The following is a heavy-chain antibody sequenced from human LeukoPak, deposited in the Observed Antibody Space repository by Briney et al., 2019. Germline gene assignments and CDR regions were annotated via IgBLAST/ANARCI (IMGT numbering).Heavy chain of an antibody. D-gene: IGHD4-17*01. J-gene: IGHJ2*01. CDR1: GGTFSSYA. CDR2: IIPIFGTA. Sequence: ASVKVSCKASGGTFSSYAISWVRQAPGQGLEWMGRIIPIFGTANYAQKFQGRVTITADESTSTAYMELSSLRSEDTAVYYCARHRDGDSSYWYFDLWGRGTLVTVSS. V-gene: IGHV1-69*13. CDR3: ARHRDGDSSYWYFDL.